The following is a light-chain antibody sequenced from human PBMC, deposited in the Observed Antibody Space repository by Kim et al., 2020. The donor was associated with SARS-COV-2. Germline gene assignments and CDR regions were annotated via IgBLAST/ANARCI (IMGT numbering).Light chain of an antibody. V-gene: IGLV3-19*01. CDR2: GKN. CDR1: SLRSYY. J-gene: IGLJ2*01. Sequence: VALGQTVRITCQGDSLRSYYATWYQQKPGQAPIIVIYGKNIRPSGIPDRFSGSSSGNTASLTITGTQAGDEGDYYCNSRDSSDNVVFGGGTQLTVL. CDR3: NSRDSSDNVV.